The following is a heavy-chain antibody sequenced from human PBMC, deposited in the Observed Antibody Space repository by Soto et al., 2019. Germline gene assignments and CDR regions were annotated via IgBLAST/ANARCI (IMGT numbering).Heavy chain of an antibody. Sequence: EVQLLESGGDLVQPGGSLRLSCAASGFAFSSYAVTWVRQAQGKGLEWVSSISGSGGTIYYADSVKGRFTISRDNSKNTLYLQMNSLRAEDTAVYYCAKDPNGDHIGAFDYWGQGTLVTVSS. CDR1: GFAFSSYA. J-gene: IGHJ4*02. CDR3: AKDPNGDHIGAFDY. D-gene: IGHD4-17*01. CDR2: ISGSGGTI. V-gene: IGHV3-23*01.